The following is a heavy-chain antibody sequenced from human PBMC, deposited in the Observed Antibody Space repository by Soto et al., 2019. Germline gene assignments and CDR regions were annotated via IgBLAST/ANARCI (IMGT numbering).Heavy chain of an antibody. CDR2: TYYRSKWYN. CDR3: ARDRHKKRIAVASRFDP. V-gene: IGHV6-1*01. D-gene: IGHD6-19*01. CDR1: GDSVSSNSAG. J-gene: IGHJ5*02. Sequence: PSQTLSLTCAISGDSVSSNSAGWNWIRQSPSRGLEWLGRTYYRSKWYNDYAVSVKSRITINPDTSKNQFSLQLNSVTPEDTAVYYCARDRHKKRIAVASRFDPWGQGTLVTVSS.